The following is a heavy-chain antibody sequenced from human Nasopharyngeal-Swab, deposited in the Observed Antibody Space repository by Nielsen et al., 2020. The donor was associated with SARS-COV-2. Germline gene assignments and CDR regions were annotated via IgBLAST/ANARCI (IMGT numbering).Heavy chain of an antibody. D-gene: IGHD1-20*01. CDR3: ARGRGITVTTPSPVFDY. V-gene: IGHV4-34*01. J-gene: IGHJ4*02. CDR2: INHSGSI. CDR1: GGSFSGYY. Sequence: SQTLSLTCAVYGGSFSGYYWSWIRQSPGKGLEWIGDINHSGSINYNLSLKSRVTISVETSKNQFSLKLSSVTAADTAVYYCARGRGITVTTPSPVFDYWGQGTLVTVSS.